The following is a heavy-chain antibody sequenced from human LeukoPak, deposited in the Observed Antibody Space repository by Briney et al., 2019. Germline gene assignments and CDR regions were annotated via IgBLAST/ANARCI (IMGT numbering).Heavy chain of an antibody. CDR1: GYTFTGYY. CDR2: INPNSGGT. CDR3: ARVGRRSGQAVGAYDY. V-gene: IGHV1-2*02. D-gene: IGHD1-26*01. J-gene: IGHJ4*02. Sequence: GASEKVSCKASGYTFTGYYMHWVRQAPGQGLEWMGWINPNSGGTNYAQKFQGRVTMTRDTSISTAYMELSRLRSDDTAVYYCARVGRRSGQAVGAYDYWGQGTLVTVSS.